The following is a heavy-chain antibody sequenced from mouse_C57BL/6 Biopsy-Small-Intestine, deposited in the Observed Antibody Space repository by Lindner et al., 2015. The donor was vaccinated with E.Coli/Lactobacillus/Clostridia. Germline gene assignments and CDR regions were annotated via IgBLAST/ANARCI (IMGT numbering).Heavy chain of an antibody. J-gene: IGHJ1*03. CDR2: ISSGSSTI. D-gene: IGHD1-1*01. CDR3: ANYYGSSSHWYFDV. V-gene: IGHV5-17*01. Sequence: VQLQESWGRLSEPGGSLKLSCAASGFTFSDYGMHWVRQAPEKGLEWVAYISSGSSTIYYADTVKGRFTISRDNAKNTLFLQMTSLRSEDTAMYYCANYYGSSSHWYFDVWGTGTTVTVSS. CDR1: GFTFSDYG.